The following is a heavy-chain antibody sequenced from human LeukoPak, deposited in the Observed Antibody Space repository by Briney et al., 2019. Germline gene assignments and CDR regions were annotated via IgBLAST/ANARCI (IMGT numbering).Heavy chain of an antibody. CDR3: AKGGRINGWYVY. V-gene: IGHV3-30*02. CDR2: IRYDGSNK. CDR1: GFTFSSYG. D-gene: IGHD6-19*01. J-gene: IGHJ4*02. Sequence: GGSLRLSCAASGFTFSSYGMHWVRQAPGKGLEWVAFIRYDGSNKYYADSVKGRFTISRDNSKNTLYLQVNRLRTGDTAVYYCAKGGRINGWYVYWGQGTLVTVSS.